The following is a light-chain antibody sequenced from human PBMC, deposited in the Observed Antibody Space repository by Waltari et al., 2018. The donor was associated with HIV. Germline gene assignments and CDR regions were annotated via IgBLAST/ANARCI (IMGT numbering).Light chain of an antibody. CDR3: QAWDSKTVF. V-gene: IGLV3-1*01. CDR1: KLERN. J-gene: IGLJ2*01. CDR2: QDT. Sequence: SYELTQSPSVSVSPGQTVIITCSGDKLERNFCWYQQKPGQSPVLVLYQDTKRPSWIPERFSGSKSGNTATLTISGTQALDEADYYCQAWDSKTVFFGGGTEVTVL.